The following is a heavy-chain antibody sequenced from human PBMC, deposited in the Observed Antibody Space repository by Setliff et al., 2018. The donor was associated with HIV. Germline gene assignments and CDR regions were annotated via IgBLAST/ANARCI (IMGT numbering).Heavy chain of an antibody. Sequence: SETLSLTCTVSGYSISSGYDWGWIRQPPGKGLEWIGSIYHSGSTYYNPSLKSRVTISIDTSKNQFSLKLTSVTAADTAVYYCARAGSAAASPLDYWGQGTLVTVSS. CDR3: ARAGSAAASPLDY. D-gene: IGHD6-6*01. CDR1: GYSISSGYD. J-gene: IGHJ4*02. CDR2: IYHSGST. V-gene: IGHV4-38-2*02.